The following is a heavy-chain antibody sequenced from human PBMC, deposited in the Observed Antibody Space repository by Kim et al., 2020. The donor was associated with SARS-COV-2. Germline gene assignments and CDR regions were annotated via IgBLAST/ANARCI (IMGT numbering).Heavy chain of an antibody. D-gene: IGHD3-10*01. CDR2: NT. Sequence: NTGYAQKFPSRLTLTRDKSISTAYMELSSLESDDTATYYCTRARLGSGSYWGQGTLVTVSS. J-gene: IGHJ4*02. V-gene: IGHV1-8*01. CDR3: TRARLGSGSY.